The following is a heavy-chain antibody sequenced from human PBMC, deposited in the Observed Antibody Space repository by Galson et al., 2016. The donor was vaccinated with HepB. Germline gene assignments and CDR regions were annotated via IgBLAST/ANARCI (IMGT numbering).Heavy chain of an antibody. CDR2: ISQTSTYI. D-gene: IGHD3-10*01. Sequence: SLRLSCAASGFTFSEFKFNWVRQAPGKGPEWVASISQTSTYIEYAASVRGRFIISRDNAKNSVSLQMKSLRAEDTAVYYCASASSVYGYDDGMDVWGPGTTVTVSS. V-gene: IGHV3-21*01. J-gene: IGHJ6*02. CDR1: GFTFSEFK. CDR3: ASASSVYGYDDGMDV.